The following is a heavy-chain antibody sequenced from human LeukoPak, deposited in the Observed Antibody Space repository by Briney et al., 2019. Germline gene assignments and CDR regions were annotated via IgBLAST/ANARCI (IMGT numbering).Heavy chain of an antibody. Sequence: SETLSLTCTVSGDSITNSYWNWIRQPPGRGLEWIGRISYGGSTNYNPSLKSRVIISRDTSKNQFFLVLTSVTAADTAIYYCAKRIIEARENGDSNWLDPWGQGTLVTVSS. CDR1: GDSITNSY. CDR2: ISYGGST. CDR3: AKRIIEARENGDSNWLDP. V-gene: IGHV4-59*08. D-gene: IGHD4-17*01. J-gene: IGHJ5*01.